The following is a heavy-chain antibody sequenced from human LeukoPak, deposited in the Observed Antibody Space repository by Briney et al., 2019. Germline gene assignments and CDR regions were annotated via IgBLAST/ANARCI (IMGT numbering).Heavy chain of an antibody. CDR2: LSCSGSTI. Sequence: GGTLRLSCAASGFTFSSYSMSWVRQAPGKGPEWISYLSCSGSTIYYADSVKGRFTISRDTANDSLYLQMNRLRADDTAIYYCARDVTYYYDSSPYSLDYWGQGTLVTVSS. D-gene: IGHD3-22*01. J-gene: IGHJ4*02. V-gene: IGHV3-48*01. CDR3: ARDVTYYYDSSPYSLDY. CDR1: GFTFSSYS.